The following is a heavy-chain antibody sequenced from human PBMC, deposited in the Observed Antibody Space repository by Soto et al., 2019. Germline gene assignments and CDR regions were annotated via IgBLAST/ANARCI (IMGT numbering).Heavy chain of an antibody. CDR3: ARGLYCGGDCYSDIDY. D-gene: IGHD2-21*02. CDR2: INHSGST. V-gene: IGHV4-34*01. CDR1: GGSFSGYY. J-gene: IGHJ4*02. Sequence: QVQLQQWGAGLLKPSETLSLTCAVYGGSFSGYYWSWIRQPPGKGLEWIGEINHSGSTNYNPSLKSRVTISVDTSNNQFSLKQSSVTAADTAVYYCARGLYCGGDCYSDIDYWGQGTLVTVSS.